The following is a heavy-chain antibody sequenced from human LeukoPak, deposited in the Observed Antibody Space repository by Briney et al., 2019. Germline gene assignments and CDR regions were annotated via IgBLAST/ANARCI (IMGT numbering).Heavy chain of an antibody. CDR2: IYYSGST. D-gene: IGHD6-13*01. V-gene: IGHV4-59*01. CDR1: GGSISSYY. CDR3: ARELAGGAAGFDY. J-gene: IGHJ4*02. Sequence: PSETLSLNCTVSGGSISSYYWSWIRQPSGKGLEWIGYIYYSGSTNYNPSLKSRVTISVDTSKNQFSLKLSSVTAADTAVYYCARELAGGAAGFDYWGQGTLVTVSS.